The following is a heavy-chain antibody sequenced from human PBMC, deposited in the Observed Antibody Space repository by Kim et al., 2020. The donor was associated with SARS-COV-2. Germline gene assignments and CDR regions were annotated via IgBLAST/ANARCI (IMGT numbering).Heavy chain of an antibody. D-gene: IGHD2-15*01. V-gene: IGHV4-61*02. CDR2: IYTSGST. CDR3: ARDATPCSGGSCYSNWFDP. J-gene: IGHJ5*02. Sequence: SETLSLTCTVSGGSISSGSYYWSWIRQPAGKGLEWIGRIYTSGSTNYNPSLKSRVTISVDTSKNQFSLKLSSVTAADTAVYYCARDATPCSGGSCYSNWFDPWGQGTLVTVSS. CDR1: GGSISSGSYY.